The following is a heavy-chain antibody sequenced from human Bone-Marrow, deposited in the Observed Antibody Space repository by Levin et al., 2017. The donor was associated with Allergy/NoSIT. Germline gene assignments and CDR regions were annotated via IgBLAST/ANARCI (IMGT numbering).Heavy chain of an antibody. CDR2: IDWDDDK. CDR1: GFSLSTSGMR. CDR3: AQSVYDILTGYYYMDV. D-gene: IGHD3-9*01. J-gene: IGHJ6*03. V-gene: IGHV2-70*04. Sequence: ESGPTLVKPTQTLTLTCTFSGFSLSTSGMRVSWIRPPPGKALEWLARIDWDDDKFYSTSLKTRLTISKDTSKNQVVLTMTNMDPVDTATYYCAQSVYDILTGYYYMDVWGKGTTVTVSS.